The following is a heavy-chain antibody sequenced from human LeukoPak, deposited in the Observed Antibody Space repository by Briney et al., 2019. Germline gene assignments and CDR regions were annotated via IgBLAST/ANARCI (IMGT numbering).Heavy chain of an antibody. J-gene: IGHJ4*02. V-gene: IGHV1-69*05. Sequence: GASVKVSCKVSGGTFSSYAISWVRQAPGQGLEWMGGIIPIFGTANYAQKFQGRVTITTDESTSTAYMELSSLRSEDTAVYYCASRGIAVALSALDYWGQGTLVTVSS. CDR1: GGTFSSYA. CDR2: IIPIFGTA. CDR3: ASRGIAVALSALDY. D-gene: IGHD6-19*01.